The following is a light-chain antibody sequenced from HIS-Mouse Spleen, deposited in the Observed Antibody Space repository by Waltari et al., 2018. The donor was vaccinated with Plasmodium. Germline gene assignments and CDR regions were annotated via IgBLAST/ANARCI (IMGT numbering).Light chain of an antibody. CDR1: QSVLYISNNKNY. J-gene: IGKJ1*01. CDR2: WAS. CDR3: QQYYSTPWT. Sequence: DIVMTQSPDSLAVSLGGWATINCKSSQSVLYISNNKNYLAWDQQKPGQPPKLLIYWASTRESGVPDRFSGSGSGTDFTLTISSLQAEDVAVYYCQQYYSTPWTFGQGTKVEIK. V-gene: IGKV4-1*01.